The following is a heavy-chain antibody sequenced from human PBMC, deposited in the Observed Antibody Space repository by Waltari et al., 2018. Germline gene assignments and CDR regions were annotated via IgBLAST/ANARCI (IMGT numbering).Heavy chain of an antibody. CDR3: ARGNVQLGRLNNYYMDV. Sequence: QVQLVQSGAEVKKPGSSVKVSCKASGGTFSSYAISWVRQAPGQGLEWMGGIIPFLGIANDAQKFQGGVTITADESTSTAYMELSSLRSEDTAVYYCARGNVQLGRLNNYYMDVWGKGTTVTVSS. D-gene: IGHD6-6*01. CDR1: GGTFSSYA. V-gene: IGHV1-69*04. CDR2: IIPFLGIA. J-gene: IGHJ6*03.